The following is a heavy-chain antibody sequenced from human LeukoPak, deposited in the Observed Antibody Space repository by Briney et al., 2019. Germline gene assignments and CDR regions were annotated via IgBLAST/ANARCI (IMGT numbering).Heavy chain of an antibody. D-gene: IGHD4-17*01. CDR2: ISYAGSNK. V-gene: IGHV3-30-3*01. Sequence: GRSLRLSCAASGFTFSSYAMHWVRQAPGKGLEWVAVISYAGSNKYYADSVKGRFTISRDNSKNTLYLQMNSLRAEDTAVYYCARVEDYAYDYWGQGTLVTVSS. CDR3: ARVEDYAYDY. J-gene: IGHJ4*02. CDR1: GFTFSSYA.